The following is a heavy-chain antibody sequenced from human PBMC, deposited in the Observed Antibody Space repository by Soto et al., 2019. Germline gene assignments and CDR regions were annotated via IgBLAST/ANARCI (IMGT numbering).Heavy chain of an antibody. D-gene: IGHD6-6*01. Sequence: QPGGSLRLSCAASGFTFSSYGMHWVRQAPGKGLEWVAVIWYDGSNKYYADSVKGRFTISRDNSKNTLYLQMNSLRAEDTAVYYCARVRGDSSSPDGFPPQGYFDYWGQGTLVTVSS. CDR3: ARVRGDSSSPDGFPPQGYFDY. CDR1: GFTFSSYG. J-gene: IGHJ4*02. V-gene: IGHV3-33*01. CDR2: IWYDGSNK.